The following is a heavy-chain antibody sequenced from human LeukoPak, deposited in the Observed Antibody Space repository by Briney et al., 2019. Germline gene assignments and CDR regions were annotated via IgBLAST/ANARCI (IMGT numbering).Heavy chain of an antibody. CDR2: ISNNGGYT. CDR3: ARDWDYGGSRYYFDY. D-gene: IGHD4-23*01. CDR1: GFTFSSSA. Sequence: GGSLRLSCAASGFTFSSSAMSWVRQAPGKGLEWVSAISNNGGYTYYADSVQGRFTISRDNSKSTLCLQMNSLRAEDTAVYYCARDWDYGGSRYYFDYWGQGTLVTVSS. V-gene: IGHV3-23*01. J-gene: IGHJ4*02.